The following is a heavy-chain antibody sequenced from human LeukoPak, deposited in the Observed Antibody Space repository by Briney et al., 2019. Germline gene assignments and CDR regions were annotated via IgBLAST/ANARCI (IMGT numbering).Heavy chain of an antibody. CDR2: ISYDGSNK. V-gene: IGHV3-30-3*01. CDR3: ARVVVPAAISGSRYFDY. J-gene: IGHJ4*02. D-gene: IGHD2-2*01. CDR1: GFTFRDHY. Sequence: GGSLRLSCAASGFTFRDHYMGWIRQAPGKGLEWVAVISYDGSNKYYADSVKGRFTISRDNSKNTLYLQMNSLRAEDTAVYYCARVVVPAAISGSRYFDYWGQGTLVTVSS.